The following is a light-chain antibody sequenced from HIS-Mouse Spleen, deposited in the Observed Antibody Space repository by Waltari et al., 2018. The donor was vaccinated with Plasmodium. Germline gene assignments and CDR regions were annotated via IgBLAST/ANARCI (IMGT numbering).Light chain of an antibody. J-gene: IGLJ2*01. CDR1: KLGDTY. CDR2: QDT. Sequence: SYELTQPPSVSVSPGQTASITCSGDKLGDTYACWYQQKPGQFPVLVSYQDTKRPSGIPERFSGSNSGNTATLTISGTQAMDEADYYCQAWDSSTVVFGGGTKLTVL. V-gene: IGLV3-1*01. CDR3: QAWDSSTVV.